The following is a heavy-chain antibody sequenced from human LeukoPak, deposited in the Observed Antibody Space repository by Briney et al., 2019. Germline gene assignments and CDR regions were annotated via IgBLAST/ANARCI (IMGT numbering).Heavy chain of an antibody. CDR2: INPNSGGT. Sequence: ASVKVSCKASGYTFTAYYIHWVRRAPGQGLEWMGWINPNSGGTNYAQNFQGRVTMSRDTSISTAYIELSRLRSDDTAVYYCARAVGYGSGTYRQYYFDYWGQGTPATVSS. CDR3: ARAVGYGSGTYRQYYFDY. CDR1: GYTFTAYY. J-gene: IGHJ4*02. D-gene: IGHD3-10*01. V-gene: IGHV1-2*02.